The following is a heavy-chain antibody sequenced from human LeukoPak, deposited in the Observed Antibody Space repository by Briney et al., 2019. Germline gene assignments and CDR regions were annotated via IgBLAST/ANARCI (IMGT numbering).Heavy chain of an antibody. CDR3: ARIGTAMIDY. Sequence: SGTLSLTCAVSGGSISSSNWWSWIRQAPGKGLEWIGSIFQGGTTFYNPSLKSRVIISADTSNNEFSLKLSSVTAADTAVYYCARIGTAMIDYWGQGTLVTVSS. J-gene: IGHJ4*02. D-gene: IGHD5-18*01. CDR2: IFQGGTT. CDR1: GGSISSSNW. V-gene: IGHV4-4*02.